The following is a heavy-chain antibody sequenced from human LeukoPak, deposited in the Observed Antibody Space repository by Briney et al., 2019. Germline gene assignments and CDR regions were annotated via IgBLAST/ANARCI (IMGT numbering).Heavy chain of an antibody. D-gene: IGHD3-22*01. Sequence: GASVKVSCKASGYTFTGYYMHWVRQAPGQGLEWMGWINPNSGGTNYAQKFQGRVTMTRDTSISTAYMELSRLRSDDTAVYYCARDLVRWYYDSSGSLFDYWGQGALVTVSS. J-gene: IGHJ4*02. CDR1: GYTFTGYY. V-gene: IGHV1-2*02. CDR2: INPNSGGT. CDR3: ARDLVRWYYDSSGSLFDY.